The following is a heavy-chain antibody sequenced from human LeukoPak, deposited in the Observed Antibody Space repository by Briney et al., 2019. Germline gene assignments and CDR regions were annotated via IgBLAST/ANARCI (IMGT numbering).Heavy chain of an antibody. V-gene: IGHV4-39*01. CDR1: GGSISSSSYC. D-gene: IGHD3-22*01. CDR3: ARAVDSSGYHYWYFDL. CDR2: MFESGRA. J-gene: IGHJ2*01. Sequence: SETLSLTCTVSGGSISSSSYCWGWIRRPPGKGLEWIGSMFESGRAYYNPSLRSRVTMSADTSKNQLSLKLTSVTAADTAVYYCARAVDSSGYHYWYFDLWGRGTLVTVSS.